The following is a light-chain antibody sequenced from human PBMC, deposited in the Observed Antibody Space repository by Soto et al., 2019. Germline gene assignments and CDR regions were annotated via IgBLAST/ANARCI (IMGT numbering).Light chain of an antibody. Sequence: SYELTQPPSVSVSPGQTARITCSGDALPKQYAYWYQQKPGQAPVLVIYKDSERPSGIPERFSGSSSGTTVTLTISGVQAEDEADYYCQSAESSGTYQVFGIGIKVTVL. J-gene: IGLJ1*01. CDR3: QSAESSGTYQV. V-gene: IGLV3-25*02. CDR1: ALPKQY. CDR2: KDS.